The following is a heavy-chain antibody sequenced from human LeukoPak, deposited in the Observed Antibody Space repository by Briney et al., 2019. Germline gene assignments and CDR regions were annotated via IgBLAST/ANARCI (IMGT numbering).Heavy chain of an antibody. J-gene: IGHJ4*02. D-gene: IGHD3-10*01. CDR1: GFTFSTSD. CDR3: ARAVPMTRGVNFYDS. CDR2: IGTTGDT. Sequence: GGSLRLSCAASGFTFSTSDMHWVRQATGKGLEWVSAIGTTGDTYYPGPLKGRFTISRENARNSLYLQMNSLTVGDTAVYYCARAVPMTRGVNFYDSWGQGTLVTVSS. V-gene: IGHV3-13*01.